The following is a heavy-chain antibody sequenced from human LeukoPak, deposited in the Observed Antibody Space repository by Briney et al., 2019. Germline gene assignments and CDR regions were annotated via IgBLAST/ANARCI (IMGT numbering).Heavy chain of an antibody. CDR2: ISSTTRTI. CDR3: ARAAMVRGVDYFDF. J-gene: IGHJ4*02. CDR1: GFTFSTHN. D-gene: IGHD3-10*01. Sequence: GGSLRLSCAASGFTFSTHNMNWVRQAPGKGLEWVSYISSTTRTIYYADSVKGRFTISRDNAKNSLYLQMNSLRAEDTAVYYCARAAMVRGVDYFDFWGQGTLVTVSS. V-gene: IGHV3-48*01.